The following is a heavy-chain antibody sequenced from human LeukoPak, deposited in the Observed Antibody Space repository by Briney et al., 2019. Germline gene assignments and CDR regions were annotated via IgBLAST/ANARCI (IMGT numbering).Heavy chain of an antibody. D-gene: IGHD3-22*01. CDR3: AREEYYYDSSGYYYFDY. CDR1: GFTFSSYS. V-gene: IGHV3-21*01. J-gene: IGHJ4*02. CDR2: ISSSSSYI. Sequence: GGSLRLSCAASGFTFSSYSMNWVRQAPGKGLEWVSSISSSSSYIYYADSVKGRFTISRDNAKNSLYLQMNSLRAEGTAVYYCAREEYYYDSSGYYYFDYWGQGTLVTVSS.